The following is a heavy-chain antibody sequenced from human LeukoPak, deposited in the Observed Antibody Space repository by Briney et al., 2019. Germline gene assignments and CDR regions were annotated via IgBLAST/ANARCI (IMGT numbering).Heavy chain of an antibody. CDR3: ARGIGIGTVLMVHGNMDV. Sequence: EASVKVSCKASGYTFTSYAMNWVRQAPGQGLEWMGWINTNTGNPTYAQGFTGRFVFSLDTSVSTTYLQISSLKPEDTAVYYCARGIGIGTVLMVHGNMDVWGKGTTVTVSS. V-gene: IGHV7-4-1*02. CDR1: GYTFTSYA. J-gene: IGHJ6*03. CDR2: INTNTGNP. D-gene: IGHD2-8*01.